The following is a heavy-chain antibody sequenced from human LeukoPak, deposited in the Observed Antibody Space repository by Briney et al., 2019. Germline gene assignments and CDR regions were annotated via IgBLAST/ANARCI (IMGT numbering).Heavy chain of an antibody. CDR2: IYRSGST. CDR3: ARMEYSSSWDNWFDP. Sequence: SETLSLTCAVSGYSISSGYYWGWIRQPPGKGLEWIGSIYRSGSTYYNPSLKSRVTISVDTSKNQFSLKLSSVTAADTAVYYCARMEYSSSWDNWFDPWGQGTLVTVSS. CDR1: GYSISSGYY. V-gene: IGHV4-38-2*01. D-gene: IGHD6-6*01. J-gene: IGHJ5*02.